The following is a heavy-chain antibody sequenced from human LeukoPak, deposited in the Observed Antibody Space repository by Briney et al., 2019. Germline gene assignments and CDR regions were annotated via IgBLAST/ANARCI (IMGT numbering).Heavy chain of an antibody. CDR2: ISYDGSNK. V-gene: IGHV3-30*04. Sequence: PGRSLRLSCAASGLTFSSYAMHWVRQAPGKGLEWVAVISYDGSNKYYADSMKGRFTISRDNSKNTLYLQMNSLRAEDTAVYYCASATIFGVVIYYWGHGTLVTVSS. D-gene: IGHD3-3*01. J-gene: IGHJ4*01. CDR1: GLTFSSYA. CDR3: ASATIFGVVIYY.